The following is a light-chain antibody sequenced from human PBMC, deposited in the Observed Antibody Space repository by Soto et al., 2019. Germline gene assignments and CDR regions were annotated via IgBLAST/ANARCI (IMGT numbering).Light chain of an antibody. CDR2: GAS. Sequence: EIVMTQSPATLSVSPGERATLSCRASQSVSSNLAWYQQKPGQAPRLLIYGASSRATGIPDRFSGSGSGTDFTLTISRLEPEDFAVYYCHQYGSSPPYTFGQGTKVDIK. J-gene: IGKJ2*01. CDR1: QSVSSN. V-gene: IGKV3-20*01. CDR3: HQYGSSPPYT.